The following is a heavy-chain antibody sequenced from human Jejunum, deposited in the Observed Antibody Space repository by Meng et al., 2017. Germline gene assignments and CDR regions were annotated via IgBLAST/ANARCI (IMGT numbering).Heavy chain of an antibody. V-gene: IGHV4-31*03. Sequence: QVQLQESGSALATPSQTLSLTCTVSGDSISSGGHYWSWIRQPPGKGLEWIGYIYYTGSAYYNPSLESRVTLSVDTANNQFSLRLNSVTAADTAVYYCAREGQLMLGLVDYWGQGTLVTVSS. D-gene: IGHD2-2*01. CDR2: IYYTGSA. J-gene: IGHJ4*02. CDR1: GDSISSGGHY. CDR3: AREGQLMLGLVDY.